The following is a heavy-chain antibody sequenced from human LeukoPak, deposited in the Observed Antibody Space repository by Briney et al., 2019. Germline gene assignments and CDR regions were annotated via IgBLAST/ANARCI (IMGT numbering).Heavy chain of an antibody. Sequence: PSETLSLTCTVSGGSISSGDYYWSWIRQPPGKGLEWIGYIYYSGSTYYNPSLKSRVTLSVDTSKNQFSLKLSSVTAADTAVYYCARVNYDFWSGGMDVWGKGTTVTVSS. V-gene: IGHV4-30-4*08. CDR2: IYYSGST. CDR3: ARVNYDFWSGGMDV. J-gene: IGHJ6*04. D-gene: IGHD3-3*01. CDR1: GGSISSGDYY.